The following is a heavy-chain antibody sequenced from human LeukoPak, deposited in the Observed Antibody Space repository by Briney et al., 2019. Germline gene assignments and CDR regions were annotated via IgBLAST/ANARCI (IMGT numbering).Heavy chain of an antibody. D-gene: IGHD2-15*01. CDR3: ARVGCSGGTCYSRDFDF. V-gene: IGHV4-34*01. J-gene: IGHJ4*02. CDR1: GGSFSGYY. CDR2: INHSGNT. Sequence: SVTLSLTCAVYGGSFSGYYWSWIRQSPGKGLEWIADINHSGNTNYNPPRKSRVTISLDTSKNQFSLNLMSLTAADTAVYYCARVGCSGGTCYSRDFDFWGQGNLVTVSS.